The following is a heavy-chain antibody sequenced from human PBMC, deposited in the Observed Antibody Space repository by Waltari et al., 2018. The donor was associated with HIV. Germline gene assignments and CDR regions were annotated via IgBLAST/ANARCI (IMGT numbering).Heavy chain of an antibody. J-gene: IGHJ4*02. Sequence: EVHLVESGGGLVKPGGSLRVSCTVSGFTVINARVSWVRQAPGKGLEWLGRIKSKNDGGTIDYAAPVKDRFTILRDDSKHTLYLEMSSLKIEDTGIYYCVTDAVAVPLDTAYWGQGTLVTVSS. D-gene: IGHD2-21*01. CDR2: IKSKNDGGTI. CDR1: GFTVINAR. V-gene: IGHV3-15*01. CDR3: VTDAVAVPLDTAY.